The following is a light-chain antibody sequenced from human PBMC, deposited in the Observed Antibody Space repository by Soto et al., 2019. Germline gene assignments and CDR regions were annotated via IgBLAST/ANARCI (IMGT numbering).Light chain of an antibody. CDR1: QSVSIS. J-gene: IGKJ1*01. V-gene: IGKV3-15*01. Sequence: EIVLTQSPGTLSLSPGERATLSCRASQSVSISLAWYQQKPGQAPRLLISGASTRATGIPARFSGSGSGTEFTLTISSLESEDFAVYYCQQYNNWPWTFGQGTKVEIK. CDR2: GAS. CDR3: QQYNNWPWT.